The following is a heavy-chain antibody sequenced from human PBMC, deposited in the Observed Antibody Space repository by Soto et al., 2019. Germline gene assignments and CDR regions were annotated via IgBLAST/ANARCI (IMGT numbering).Heavy chain of an antibody. CDR2: IKIDGSIK. CDR1: GFTFSSSX. J-gene: IGHJ4*02. V-gene: IGHV3-74*01. Sequence: XGSLXLSXXXSGFTFSSSXXXXXRXXPGKGLVWVSKIKIDGSIKSYADSGKGRFTISRDNAKNTLYLQMNSLRAEDTAVYXCXXXXGDNWGQGTLVTVSS. CDR3: XXXXGDN.